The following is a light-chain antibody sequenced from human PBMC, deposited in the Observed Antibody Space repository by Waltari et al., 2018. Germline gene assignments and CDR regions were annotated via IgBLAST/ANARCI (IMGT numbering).Light chain of an antibody. V-gene: IGKV4-1*01. CDR3: QQYYGTPPYT. CDR1: QSVLYSSNNRNY. J-gene: IGKJ2*01. Sequence: DIVMTQSPDSLAVSLGERATINCKSSQSVLYSSNNRNYLAWYQQKPGQPPRLLISWASTRESGVPDRFSGSGSGTEFTRTISSLQAEDVAVYDCQQYYGTPPYTFGQGTKLEIK. CDR2: WAS.